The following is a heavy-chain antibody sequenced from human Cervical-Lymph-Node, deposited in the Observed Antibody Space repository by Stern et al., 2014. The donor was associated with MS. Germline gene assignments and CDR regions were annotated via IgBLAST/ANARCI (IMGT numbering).Heavy chain of an antibody. D-gene: IGHD3-10*01. J-gene: IGHJ6*02. CDR3: AKVINPGEYYGMDV. CDR1: GFTFSSYG. Sequence: QVQLVQSGGGVVQPGRSLRLSCAASGFTFSSYGMHWVRQAPGKGLEWVAVISYDGSNKYYADSVKGRFTISRDNSKNTLYLQMNSLRAEDTAVYYCAKVINPGEYYGMDVWGQGTTVTVSS. CDR2: ISYDGSNK. V-gene: IGHV3-30*18.